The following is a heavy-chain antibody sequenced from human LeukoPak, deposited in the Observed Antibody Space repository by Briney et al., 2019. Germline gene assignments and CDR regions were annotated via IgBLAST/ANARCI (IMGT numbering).Heavy chain of an antibody. CDR1: GFTFSTFG. CDR3: AKDTHRLSTAVVGTLDH. CDR2: TDYDGNKK. D-gene: IGHD6-19*01. Sequence: GGSLRLSCAASGFTFSTFGMHWVRQAPGKGLELVAVTDYDGNKKYYADSVKGRFTISKDNSKNTLYLQMKSLTSEDTAVYYCAKDTHRLSTAVVGTLDHWGPGTLVSVSS. J-gene: IGHJ4*02. V-gene: IGHV3-30*02.